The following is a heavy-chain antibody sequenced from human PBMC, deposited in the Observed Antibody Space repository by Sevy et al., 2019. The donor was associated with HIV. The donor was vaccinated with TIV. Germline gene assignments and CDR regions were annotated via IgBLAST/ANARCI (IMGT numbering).Heavy chain of an antibody. CDR3: AKRGAVGPMFFDY. CDR2: IRGGSGDT. CDR1: GFTFSNYV. D-gene: IGHD1-26*01. J-gene: IGHJ4*02. Sequence: GGSLRLSCAASGFTFSNYVMTWVRQAPGKGLEWVSTIRGGSGDTYYADSVKGRFTISRDNSKNTLYLQMNSLRAEDTAVYYCAKRGAVGPMFFDYWGQGTPVTVSS. V-gene: IGHV3-23*01.